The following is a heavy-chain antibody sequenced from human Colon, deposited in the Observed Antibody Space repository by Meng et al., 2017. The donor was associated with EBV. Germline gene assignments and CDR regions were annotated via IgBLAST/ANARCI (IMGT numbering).Heavy chain of an antibody. CDR2: IIHGGSP. V-gene: IGHV4-34*12. CDR1: GGSLIGAY. CDR3: ARRPTGIDY. D-gene: IGHD2-8*02. Sequence: QVQLQQWGAGLFTPSEPLSLTCAVNGGSLIGAYWNWIRQPPGKGLEWIGEIIHGGSPSYNPSLKSRVTISIDTSKNQLSLMLSSVTAADTAVYYCARRPTGIDYWGQGTLVTVSS. J-gene: IGHJ4*02.